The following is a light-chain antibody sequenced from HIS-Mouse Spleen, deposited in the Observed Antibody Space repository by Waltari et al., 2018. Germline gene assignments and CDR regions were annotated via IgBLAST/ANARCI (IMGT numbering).Light chain of an antibody. Sequence: SYVLTQPPSVSVAPGQTARMTWWGNNIGSKSGHWYQQKPGQAPVLVVCDDSDRHSGIPVRFSGSNSGNTATLTISRVEAGDEADYYYQVWDSSSDHRVFGGGTKLTVL. CDR2: DDS. J-gene: IGLJ3*02. CDR1: NIGSKS. V-gene: IGLV3-21*02. CDR3: QVWDSSSDHRV.